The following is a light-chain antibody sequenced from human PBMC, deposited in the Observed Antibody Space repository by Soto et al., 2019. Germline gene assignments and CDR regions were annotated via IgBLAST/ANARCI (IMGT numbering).Light chain of an antibody. CDR1: QSLLHSNGYNY. CDR2: LGS. J-gene: IGKJ2*02. V-gene: IGKV2-28*01. CDR3: MQALQTPRT. Sequence: DIVMTQSPLSLPVTPGEPASISCRSSQSLLHSNGYNYLDWYLQKPGQSPQLLIYLGSNRASGVTARFRGGGSGTDFTLKISRVEAEDVGVYYCMQALQTPRTFGEGTKLEIK.